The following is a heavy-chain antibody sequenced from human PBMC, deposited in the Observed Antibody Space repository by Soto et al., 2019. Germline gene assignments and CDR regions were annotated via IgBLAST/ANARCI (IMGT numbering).Heavy chain of an antibody. CDR1: GYTFTSYG. V-gene: IGHV1-18*01. Sequence: QVQLVQSGAEVKKPGASVKVSCKASGYTFTSYGISWVRQAPGQGLEWMGWISAYNGNTNYAQKLQGRVTMTTDTSTSTAYMELRSLRSDDTAVYYCARDPPLYTAMANYGMDVWGQGTTVTVSS. J-gene: IGHJ6*02. D-gene: IGHD5-18*01. CDR2: ISAYNGNT. CDR3: ARDPPLYTAMANYGMDV.